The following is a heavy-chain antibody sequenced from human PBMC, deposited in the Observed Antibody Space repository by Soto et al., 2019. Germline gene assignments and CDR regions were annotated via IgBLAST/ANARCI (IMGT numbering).Heavy chain of an antibody. D-gene: IGHD6-25*01. Sequence: EVQLVESGGGLVQPEGSLRLDCAASGFTLGNYWMTCVRQAPGPGLEWWANRKGDGSAKSYLDSVRGRFTVSRDNAENSQFLQMNILRAEDTALYYCARAVSPVGSGYYLDAFDFWGQGTMVTVS. J-gene: IGHJ3*01. V-gene: IGHV3-7*05. CDR2: RKGDGSAK. CDR3: ARAVSPVGSGYYLDAFDF. CDR1: GFTLGNYW.